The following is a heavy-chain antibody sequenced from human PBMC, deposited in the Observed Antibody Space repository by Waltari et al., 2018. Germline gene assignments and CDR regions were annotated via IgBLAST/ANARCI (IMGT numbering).Heavy chain of an antibody. CDR1: GFTFSRDR. Sequence: EVQLVESGGGLVQPGGSLRLSCAASGFTFSRDRMYWVRQAPGTGLAWVSHITSDGSNTGYADSVKGRFTISRDNAKNTLYMEMNSLRDEDTAVYYCVRDRGMDAWGQGTTVTVSS. CDR2: ITSDGSNT. J-gene: IGHJ6*02. V-gene: IGHV3-74*01. CDR3: VRDRGMDA.